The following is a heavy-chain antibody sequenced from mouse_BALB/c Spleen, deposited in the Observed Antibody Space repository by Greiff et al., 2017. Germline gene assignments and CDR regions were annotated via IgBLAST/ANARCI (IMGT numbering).Heavy chain of an antibody. CDR1: GYTFTDYA. J-gene: IGHJ3*01. CDR2: ISTYYGNT. CDR3: AREGGYYGSSSWFAY. Sequence: VQLQQSGPELVRPGVSVKISCKGSGYTFTDYAMHWVKQSHAKSLEWIGVISTYYGNTNYNQKFKGKATMTVDKSSSTAYMELARLTSEDSAIYYWAREGGYYGSSSWFAYWGQGTLVTVSA. D-gene: IGHD1-1*01. V-gene: IGHV1-67*01.